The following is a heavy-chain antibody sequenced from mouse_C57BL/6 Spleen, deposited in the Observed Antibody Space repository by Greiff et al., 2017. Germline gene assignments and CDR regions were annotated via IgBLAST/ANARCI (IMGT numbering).Heavy chain of an antibody. J-gene: IGHJ4*01. CDR3: ARRNYSNYENYAMDY. D-gene: IGHD2-5*01. Sequence: VQLQQPGTELVKPGASVKLSCKASGYTFTSYWMHWVKQRPGQGLEWIGNINPSNGGTNYNEKLKSKATLTVDKSSSTAYIQLSSLTSEDSAVYYWARRNYSNYENYAMDYWGQGTSVSVSS. CDR2: INPSNGGT. V-gene: IGHV1-53*01. CDR1: GYTFTSYW.